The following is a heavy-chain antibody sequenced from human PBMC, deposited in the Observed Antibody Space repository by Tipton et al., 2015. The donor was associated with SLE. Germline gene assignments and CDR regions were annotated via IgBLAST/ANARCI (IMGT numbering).Heavy chain of an antibody. CDR2: NHYSGSS. CDR3: ARVIVATKSFDY. D-gene: IGHD5-12*01. Sequence: LRLSCTVSGGSITSGYYWSWIRQNPGKGLEWIGYNHYSGSSYYNPPLKSRVTMSVDTSQNQFSLKLRSVTAADTAVYYCARVIVATKSFDYWGQGALVIVSS. CDR1: GGSITSGYY. V-gene: IGHV4-31*03. J-gene: IGHJ4*02.